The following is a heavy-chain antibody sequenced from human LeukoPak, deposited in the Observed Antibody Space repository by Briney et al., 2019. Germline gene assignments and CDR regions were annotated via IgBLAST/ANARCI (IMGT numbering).Heavy chain of an antibody. Sequence: GGSLRLSCAASGFTFSNYDMHWVRQATGKGLEWVSGIGTAGDIYYPGSVKGRFTISRENAKNSLYLQMNSLRAEDTAVYYCAKSAVVVAATFLSDYWGQGTLVTVSS. CDR2: IGTAGDI. J-gene: IGHJ4*02. V-gene: IGHV3-13*01. CDR1: GFTFSNYD. D-gene: IGHD2-15*01. CDR3: AKSAVVVAATFLSDY.